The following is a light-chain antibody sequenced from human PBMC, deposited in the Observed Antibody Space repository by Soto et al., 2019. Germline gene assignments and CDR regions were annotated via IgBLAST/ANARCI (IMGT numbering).Light chain of an antibody. CDR2: GAS. CDR3: QQYGSSPYT. V-gene: IGKV3-20*01. CDR1: QSFSXSY. Sequence: EIVLTQSPGTLSLSPGERATLSCRASQSFSXSYLAWYQXXXXXAPRLLIYGASSRATGIPDRFSGSGSGTDFTLTISRLEPEDFAVYYCQQYGSSPYTFGQGTKLEIK. J-gene: IGKJ2*01.